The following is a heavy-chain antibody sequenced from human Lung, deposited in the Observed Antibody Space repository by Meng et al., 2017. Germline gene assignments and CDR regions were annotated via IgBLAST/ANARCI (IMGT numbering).Heavy chain of an antibody. D-gene: IGHD6-13*01. J-gene: IGHJ6*02. CDR1: GFTFSSYG. CDR2: IWYDGSNK. Sequence: GESLKISCAASGFTFSSYGMHWVRQAPGKGLEWVAVIWYDGSNKYYADSVKGRFTISRDNSKNTLYLQMNSLRAEDTAVYYCARAAARGYSSSWYLSYYYYGMDVWGRGTTVTVSS. CDR3: ARAAARGYSSSWYLSYYYYGMDV. V-gene: IGHV3-33*01.